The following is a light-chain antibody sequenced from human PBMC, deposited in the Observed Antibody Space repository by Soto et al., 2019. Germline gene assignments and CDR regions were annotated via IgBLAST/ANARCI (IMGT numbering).Light chain of an antibody. Sequence: QSVLTQPPSVSGAPGQRVTISCTGNSSNIGAGYDVHWYQQLPGKAPKLLIFGNSHRPSGVPDRFFGSKSGTSASLAITGLQAEDEADYYCQSYDSTLSARYVFGTGTKVTVL. CDR2: GNS. CDR1: SSNIGAGYD. V-gene: IGLV1-40*01. CDR3: QSYDSTLSARYV. J-gene: IGLJ1*01.